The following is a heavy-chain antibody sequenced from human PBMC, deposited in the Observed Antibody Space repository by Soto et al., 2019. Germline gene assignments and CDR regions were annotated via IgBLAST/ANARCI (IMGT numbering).Heavy chain of an antibody. Sequence: PGGSLRLSCAASGFAFSSYAMSWVRQAPGKGLEWVSAISGSGDSTYYADSVKGRFTNSRDNSESTLYLQMNSLRAEDTAVYYCAKGGYSGHAEHYYYYYGMDVWGQGTTVTVSS. CDR1: GFAFSSYA. CDR2: ISGSGDST. CDR3: AKGGYSGHAEHYYYYYGMDV. V-gene: IGHV3-23*01. J-gene: IGHJ6*02. D-gene: IGHD5-12*01.